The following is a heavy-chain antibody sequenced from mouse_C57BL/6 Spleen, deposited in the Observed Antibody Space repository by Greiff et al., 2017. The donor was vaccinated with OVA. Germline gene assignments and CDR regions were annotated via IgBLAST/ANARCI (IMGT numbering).Heavy chain of an antibody. D-gene: IGHD1-1*01. CDR2: INPGSGGT. CDR3: AREGTTVVERGFAY. Sequence: QVQLQQSGAELVRPGTSVKVSCKASGYAFTNYLIEWVKQRPGQGLEWIGVINPGSGGTNYNEKFKGKATLTADKSSSTAYMQLSSLTSEDSAVYFCAREGTTVVERGFAYWGQGTLVTVSA. V-gene: IGHV1-54*01. CDR1: GYAFTNYL. J-gene: IGHJ3*01.